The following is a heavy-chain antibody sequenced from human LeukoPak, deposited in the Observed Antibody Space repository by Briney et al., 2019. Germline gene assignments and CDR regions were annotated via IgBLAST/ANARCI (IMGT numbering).Heavy chain of an antibody. CDR3: ARTPMGAQPFDY. V-gene: IGHV4-34*01. CDR1: GGSFSGCY. J-gene: IGHJ4*02. CDR2: INHSGST. D-gene: IGHD1-26*01. Sequence: SETLSLTCAVYGGSFSGCYWSWIRQPPGKGLEWIGEINHSGSTNYNPSLKSRVTISVDTSKNQFSLKLSSVTAADTAVYYCARTPMGAQPFDYWGQGTLVTVSS.